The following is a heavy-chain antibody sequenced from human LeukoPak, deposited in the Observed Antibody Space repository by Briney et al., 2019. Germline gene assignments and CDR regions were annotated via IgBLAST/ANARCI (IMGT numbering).Heavy chain of an antibody. CDR3: ARDVAVAGTPFDY. J-gene: IGHJ4*02. V-gene: IGHV1-18*04. D-gene: IGHD6-19*01. Sequence: VKVSCKASGYTFTGYYMHWVRQAPGQGLEWMGWISAYNGNTNYAQKLQGRVTMTTDTSTSTAYMELRSLRSDDTAVYYCARDVAVAGTPFDYWGQGTLVTVSS. CDR1: GYTFTGYY. CDR2: ISAYNGNT.